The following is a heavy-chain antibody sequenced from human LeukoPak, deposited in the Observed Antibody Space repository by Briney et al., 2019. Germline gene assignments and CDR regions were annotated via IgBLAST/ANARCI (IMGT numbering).Heavy chain of an antibody. D-gene: IGHD3-22*01. J-gene: IGHJ4*02. CDR2: INHSGST. V-gene: IGHV4-34*01. CDR1: GGSFSGYY. Sequence: PSETLSLTCAVYGGSFSGYYWSWIRQPPGKGLEWIGEINHSGSTNYNPSLKSRVTISVDTSKNQFSLKLSSVTAADTAVYYCARGLDYDSSGYIDYWGQGTLVTVSS. CDR3: ARGLDYDSSGYIDY.